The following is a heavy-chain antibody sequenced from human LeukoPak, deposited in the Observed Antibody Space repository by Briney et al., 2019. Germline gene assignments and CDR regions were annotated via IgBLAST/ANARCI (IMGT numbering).Heavy chain of an antibody. CDR2: IWYDGSNK. Sequence: GGSLRLSCAASGFTFSSYGMHWVRQAPGKGLEWVAVIWYDGSNKYYADSAKGRFTISRDNSKNTLYLQMNSLRAEDTAVYYCARVGARGYGSGSYFNYYYYGMDVWGKGTTVTVSS. CDR3: ARVGARGYGSGSYFNYYYYGMDV. V-gene: IGHV3-33*01. J-gene: IGHJ6*04. CDR1: GFTFSSYG. D-gene: IGHD3-10*01.